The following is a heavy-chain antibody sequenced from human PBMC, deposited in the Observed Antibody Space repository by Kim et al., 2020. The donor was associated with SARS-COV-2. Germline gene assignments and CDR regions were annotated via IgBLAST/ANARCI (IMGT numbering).Heavy chain of an antibody. J-gene: IGHJ4*02. CDR2: INHSGST. V-gene: IGHV4-34*01. Sequence: SETLSLTCAVYGGSFSGYYWSWIRQPPGKGLEWIWEINHSGSTNYNPSLKSRVTISVETSKNQFSLKLSSVTAADTAIYYCVSKTSAWWQWRVDWGQGTLVTVSS. CDR1: GGSFSGYY. CDR3: VSKTSAWWQWRVD. D-gene: IGHD6-19*01.